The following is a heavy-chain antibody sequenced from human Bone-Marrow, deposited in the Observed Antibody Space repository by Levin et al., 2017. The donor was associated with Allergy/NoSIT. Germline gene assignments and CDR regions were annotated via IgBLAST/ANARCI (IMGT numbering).Heavy chain of an antibody. V-gene: IGHV3-48*01. Sequence: PGGSLRLSCAASGFTFSSYSMNWVRQAPGKGLEWVSYISSSSSTIYYADSVKGRFTISRDNAKNSLYLQMNSLRAEDTAVYYCARDPNSDDIPFPRGFDYWGQGTLVTVSS. D-gene: IGHD3-9*01. CDR3: ARDPNSDDIPFPRGFDY. CDR1: GFTFSSYS. CDR2: ISSSSSTI. J-gene: IGHJ4*02.